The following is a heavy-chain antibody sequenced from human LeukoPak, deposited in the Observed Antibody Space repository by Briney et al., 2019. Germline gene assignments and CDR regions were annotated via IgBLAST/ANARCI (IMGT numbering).Heavy chain of an antibody. CDR1: GVTFSSYE. CDR2: ISSSSSFI. Sequence: GGSLRLSCAASGVTFSSYEMNWVRQAPGKGLEWVSSISSSSSFIYYADSVKGRFTISRDNAKNSLYLQMNSLRAEDTAVYYCARGGRTTAELIDYWGQGALVTVSS. D-gene: IGHD4-17*01. CDR3: ARGGRTTAELIDY. J-gene: IGHJ4*02. V-gene: IGHV3-21*01.